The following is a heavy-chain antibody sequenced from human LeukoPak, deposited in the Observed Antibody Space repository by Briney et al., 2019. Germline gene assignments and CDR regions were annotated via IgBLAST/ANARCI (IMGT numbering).Heavy chain of an antibody. CDR2: ISGSGGST. Sequence: GGSLRLSCAASGFTFSSYAMSWVRQAPGKGLEWVSAISGSGGSTYYADSVKGRFTISRDNSKNTLYLQMNSLRAEDTAVYYCAKFVNYYDSSGAYSDYWGQGTLVTVSS. CDR3: AKFVNYYDSSGAYSDY. D-gene: IGHD3-22*01. V-gene: IGHV3-23*01. CDR1: GFTFSSYA. J-gene: IGHJ4*02.